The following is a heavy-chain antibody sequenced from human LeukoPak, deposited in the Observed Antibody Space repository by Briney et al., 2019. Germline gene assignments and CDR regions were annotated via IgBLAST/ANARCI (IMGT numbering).Heavy chain of an antibody. J-gene: IGHJ4*02. Sequence: GESLKISCKGSGYIFSNNWIGWVRQMLGKGLEWMGSIYPDDSDTRYSPSFQGQVTISADKSISTAYLQWSSLKASDTAMYYCAGRRGYSFGYHFDYWGQGTLVTASS. CDR3: AGRRGYSFGYHFDY. CDR1: GYIFSNNW. CDR2: IYPDDSDT. D-gene: IGHD5-18*01. V-gene: IGHV5-51*01.